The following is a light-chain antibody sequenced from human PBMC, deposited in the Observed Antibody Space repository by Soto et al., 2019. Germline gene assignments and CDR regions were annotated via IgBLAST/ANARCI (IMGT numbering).Light chain of an antibody. V-gene: IGLV2-8*01. J-gene: IGLJ3*02. CDR1: SSDVGGYNY. Sequence: SVLTQPPSASGSPGQSVTISCTGTSSDVGGYNYVSWYQQHPGKAPKLMIYEVSKRPSGVPDRFSGCKSGNTASLTVSGLQAEDEADYYCSSYAGSNNLVFGGGTKLTVL. CDR3: SSYAGSNNLV. CDR2: EVS.